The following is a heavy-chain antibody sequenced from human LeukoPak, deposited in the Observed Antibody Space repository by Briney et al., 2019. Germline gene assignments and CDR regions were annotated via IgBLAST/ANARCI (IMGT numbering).Heavy chain of an antibody. CDR1: GFTFNSYS. Sequence: PRGSLRLSCAASGFTFNSYSMNWVRQAPGKGLEWVSSIGSSSSYIYYADSVKGRFTISRDNAKNSLYLQMNSLRAEDTAVYYCARARDYWGQGTLVTVSS. V-gene: IGHV3-21*01. CDR2: IGSSSSYI. J-gene: IGHJ4*02. CDR3: ARARDY.